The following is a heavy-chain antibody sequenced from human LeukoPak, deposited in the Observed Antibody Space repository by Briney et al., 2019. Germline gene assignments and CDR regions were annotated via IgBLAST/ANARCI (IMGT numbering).Heavy chain of an antibody. CDR1: GGSISSSY. Sequence: PSETLSLTCTVSGGSISSSYWSWIRQPAGKGLEWIGRIYTSGSANYNPSLKSRITLSVDTSKNQSSLKLSSVTAADTAVYYCARDQALNWNYDAFDYWGQGTLVTVSS. J-gene: IGHJ4*02. CDR3: ARDQALNWNYDAFDY. CDR2: IYTSGSA. V-gene: IGHV4-4*07. D-gene: IGHD1-7*01.